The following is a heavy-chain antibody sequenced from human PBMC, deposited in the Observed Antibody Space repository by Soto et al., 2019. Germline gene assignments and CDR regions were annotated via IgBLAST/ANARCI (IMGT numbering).Heavy chain of an antibody. Sequence: QVQLVESGGGVVQPGRSLRLSCASSVFTFTNYAMYWVRQAPGKGLVWMGYVSYDGAHKFYADSVKGRFTISRDNSKNTLFLQMNSLRAEDTAVYYCAREGEYCSGGSCTYFAYWGQGTLVTVSS. V-gene: IGHV3-30-3*01. CDR2: VSYDGAHK. D-gene: IGHD2-15*01. CDR1: VFTFTNYA. CDR3: AREGEYCSGGSCTYFAY. J-gene: IGHJ4*02.